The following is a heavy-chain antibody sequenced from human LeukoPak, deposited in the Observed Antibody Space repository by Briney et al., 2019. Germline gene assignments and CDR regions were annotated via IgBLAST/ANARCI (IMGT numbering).Heavy chain of an antibody. CDR3: ARCGIVVVPAQQNYFDY. CDR1: GGSFSGYY. Sequence: PSETLSLTCAVYGGSFSGYYWSWIRQPPGKGLEWIGEINHSGSTNYNPSLKSRVTISVDTSKNQFSLKLSSVTAADTAVYYCARCGIVVVPAQQNYFDYWGQGTLVTVSS. CDR2: INHSGST. J-gene: IGHJ4*02. D-gene: IGHD2-2*01. V-gene: IGHV4-34*01.